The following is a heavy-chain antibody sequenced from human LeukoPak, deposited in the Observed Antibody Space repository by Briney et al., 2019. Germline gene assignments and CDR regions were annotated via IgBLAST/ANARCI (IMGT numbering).Heavy chain of an antibody. J-gene: IGHJ4*02. Sequence: GGSLRLSCVASGFIFSSYDIHWVRQAPGKGLEWVAFIRFDGSNGYYTDSVKGRFTISRDNSKNTLYLHMSSLRTGDTAVYYCARVFRGYYFDYWGQGTLVTVSS. D-gene: IGHD2-15*01. CDR3: ARVFRGYYFDY. CDR1: GFIFSSYD. V-gene: IGHV3-30*02. CDR2: IRFDGSNG.